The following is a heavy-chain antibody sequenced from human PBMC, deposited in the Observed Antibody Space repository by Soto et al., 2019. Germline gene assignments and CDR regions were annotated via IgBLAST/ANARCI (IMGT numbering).Heavy chain of an antibody. CDR2: IYYSGST. J-gene: IGHJ4*02. CDR3: ARGDSSRTSYYDSSGYYYW. D-gene: IGHD3-22*01. CDR1: GGSVSSGSYY. Sequence: SETLSLTCTVSGGSVSSGSYYWSWIRQPPGKGLEWIGYIYYSGSTNYNPSLKSRVTISVDTSKNQFSLKLSSVTAEDTAVYYCARGDSSRTSYYDSSGYYYWWGQGTLATVST. V-gene: IGHV4-61*01.